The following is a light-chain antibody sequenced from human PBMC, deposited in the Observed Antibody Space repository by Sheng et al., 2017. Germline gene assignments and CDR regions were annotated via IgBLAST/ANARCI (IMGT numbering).Light chain of an antibody. CDR1: QSISSW. J-gene: IGKJ1*01. CDR3: QQYQSYPWT. Sequence: DIQMTQSPSTLSASVGDRVTITCRASQSISSWLAWYQQKPGKAPKLLIYKASSLESGVPSRFSGSGSGTEFTLTISSLQPDDFATYYCQQYQSYPWTFGQGAKVEFK. CDR2: KAS. V-gene: IGKV1-5*03.